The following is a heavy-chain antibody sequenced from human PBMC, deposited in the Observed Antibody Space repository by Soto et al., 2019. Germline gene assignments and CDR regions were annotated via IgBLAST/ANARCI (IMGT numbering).Heavy chain of an antibody. V-gene: IGHV3-74*01. CDR3: ARGGSTSCFD. CDR1: GFTFSTYW. Sequence: PGGSLRLSCAASGFTFSTYWMHWVRQAPGKGLVWVSRVNSDGSATSYADSVKGRFTISRDNAKNTLYPQMNSLRAEDTAVYYCARGGSTSCFDWGQGTRVTVSS. J-gene: IGHJ4*02. CDR2: VNSDGSAT. D-gene: IGHD2-2*01.